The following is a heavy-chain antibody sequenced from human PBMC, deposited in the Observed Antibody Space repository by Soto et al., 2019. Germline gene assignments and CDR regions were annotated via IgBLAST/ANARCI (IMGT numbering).Heavy chain of an antibody. J-gene: IGHJ5*02. Sequence: SETLSLTCAFYVGSFSGYYWSCIRQPPGKGLEWIGEVNHSGSTNYNPSLKSRVTISVDTSKNQFSLKLSSVTAADTAVYYCARERGSIADRRWFEPWCQGTLVIVSS. V-gene: IGHV4-34*01. CDR2: VNHSGST. D-gene: IGHD6-6*01. CDR3: ARERGSIADRRWFEP. CDR1: VGSFSGYY.